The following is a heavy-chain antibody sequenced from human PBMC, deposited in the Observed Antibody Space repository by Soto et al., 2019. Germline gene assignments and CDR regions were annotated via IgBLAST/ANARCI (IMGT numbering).Heavy chain of an antibody. D-gene: IGHD5-18*01. J-gene: IGHJ6*02. CDR3: VRGVQLWLSPFDYYYGMDV. V-gene: IGHV4-4*02. CDR1: GGSISSSNW. CDR2: IYHSGST. Sequence: QVQLQESGPGLVKPSGTLSLTCAVSGGSISSSNWWSWVRQPPGKGLEWIGEIYHSGSTNYNPSPKSRTTISVDKSKDQFSLKLSSVTAADTAVYYCVRGVQLWLSPFDYYYGMDVWGQGTTVTVSS.